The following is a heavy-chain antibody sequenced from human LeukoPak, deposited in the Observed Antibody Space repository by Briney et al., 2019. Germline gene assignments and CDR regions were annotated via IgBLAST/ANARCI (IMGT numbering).Heavy chain of an antibody. J-gene: IGHJ4*02. CDR3: ARSFSPNYYDLLDY. CDR1: GGSISTYY. Sequence: SETLSLTCTVSGGSISTYYWSWIRQPPGKGLEWIGYVYYSGSTNYNPSLKSRVTISLDTSKNQFSLKLNSVTAADTAMYYCARSFSPNYYDLLDYWGQGTLVTVSS. V-gene: IGHV4-59*01. CDR2: VYYSGST. D-gene: IGHD3-22*01.